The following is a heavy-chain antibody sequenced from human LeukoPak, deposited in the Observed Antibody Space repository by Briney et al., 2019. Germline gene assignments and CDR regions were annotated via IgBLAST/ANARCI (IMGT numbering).Heavy chain of an antibody. V-gene: IGHV4-59*01. J-gene: IGHJ6*02. Sequence: PSETLSLTCAVYGGSFSSYYWSWIRQPPGKGLEWIGYVYYSGSTNYSPSLESRVTVSVDTSKNQFSLKLNSVTAADTAVYYCARIIYGGNSEYFYYAMDVWGQGTAVTVSS. D-gene: IGHD4-23*01. CDR2: VYYSGST. CDR3: ARIIYGGNSEYFYYAMDV. CDR1: GGSFSSYY.